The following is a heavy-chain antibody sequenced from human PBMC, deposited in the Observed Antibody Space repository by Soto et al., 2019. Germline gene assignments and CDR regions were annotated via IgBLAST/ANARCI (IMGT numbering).Heavy chain of an antibody. Sequence: SETLSLTCTVSGGSISSGGYYWSWIRQHPGKGLEWIGYIYYSGSTYYNPSLKSRVTISVDTSKNQFSLKLSSVTAADTAVYYCARGTFKAVTPVKRYYYMDVWGKGTKVTVSS. J-gene: IGHJ6*03. CDR1: GGSISSGGYY. V-gene: IGHV4-31*03. CDR2: IYYSGST. D-gene: IGHD4-17*01. CDR3: ARGTFKAVTPVKRYYYMDV.